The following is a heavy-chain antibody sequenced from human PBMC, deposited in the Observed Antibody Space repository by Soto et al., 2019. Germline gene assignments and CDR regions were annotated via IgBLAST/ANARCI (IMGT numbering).Heavy chain of an antibody. V-gene: IGHV3-23*01. J-gene: IGHJ4*02. CDR2: ISGSGGST. Sequence: GGSLRLSCAASGFTFSSYAMSWVRQAPGKGLEWVSEISGSGGSTYYADSVQGRFSISRDSSKNTLYLQMDSLRAEDTAVYYCAKVYDRSGYYYGFDYWGQGTLVTVSS. CDR1: GFTFSSYA. CDR3: AKVYDRSGYYYGFDY. D-gene: IGHD3-22*01.